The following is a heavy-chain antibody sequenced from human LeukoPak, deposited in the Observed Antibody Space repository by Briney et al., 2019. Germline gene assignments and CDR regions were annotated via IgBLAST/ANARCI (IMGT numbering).Heavy chain of an antibody. CDR2: ICSSSSYI. CDR3: AKDGPYSSGWPREYYFDY. CDR1: GFTFSSYS. D-gene: IGHD6-19*01. V-gene: IGHV3-21*04. J-gene: IGHJ4*02. Sequence: GGSLRFSCAASGFTFSSYSMNWVRQAPGKGLEWVSSICSSSSYIYYADSVKGRFTISRDNAKNSLYLQMNSLRAEDTAVYYCAKDGPYSSGWPREYYFDYWGQGTLVTVSS.